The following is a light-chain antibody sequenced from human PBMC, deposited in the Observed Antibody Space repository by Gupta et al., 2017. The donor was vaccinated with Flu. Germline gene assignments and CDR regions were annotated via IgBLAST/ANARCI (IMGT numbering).Light chain of an antibody. CDR2: DDR. CDR1: NIGSES. V-gene: IGLV3-21*02. J-gene: IGLJ3*02. Sequence: SYVLTQPPSVSVAPGQTARITCGGSNIGSESVHWYQQKPGLAPVLVVYDDRCRPSGIPERFSGSNSGNTATLTISRVEAGDEADYYCQVWDSSSDHWVFGGGTKLTVL. CDR3: QVWDSSSDHWV.